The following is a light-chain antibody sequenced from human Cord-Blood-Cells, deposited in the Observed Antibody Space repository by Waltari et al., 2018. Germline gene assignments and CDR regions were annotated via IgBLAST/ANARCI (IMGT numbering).Light chain of an antibody. CDR2: EGS. CDR1: SSDVRSYNL. Sequence: QSALTQPASVSGSPGQSITISCTGTSSDVRSYNLVSWYQQHPGKAPKLMIYEGSKRHSGVSNRFSGSKSGNTASLTISGLQAEDEADYYCCSYAGSSTLVFGGGTKLTVL. J-gene: IGLJ3*02. CDR3: CSYAGSSTLV. V-gene: IGLV2-23*01.